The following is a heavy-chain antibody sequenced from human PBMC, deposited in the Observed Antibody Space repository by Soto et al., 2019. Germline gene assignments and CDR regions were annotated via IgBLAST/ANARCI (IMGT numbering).Heavy chain of an antibody. CDR3: AKDLLHNTVTTCGS. CDR1: GFTFSSYG. J-gene: IGHJ5*02. Sequence: QVQLVESGGGVVQPGRSLRLSCAASGFTFSSYGMHWVRQAPGKGLEWVAVISYHGNDKYYADSGKGRFTSSRDNFRSTLYLQRSSLRAEDTAIYFCAKDLLHNTVTTCGSWGQGTLVTVSS. CDR2: ISYHGNDK. V-gene: IGHV3-30*18. D-gene: IGHD4-17*01.